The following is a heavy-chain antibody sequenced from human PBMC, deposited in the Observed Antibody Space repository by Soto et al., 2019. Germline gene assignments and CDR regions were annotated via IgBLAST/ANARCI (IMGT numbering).Heavy chain of an antibody. J-gene: IGHJ5*02. D-gene: IGHD6-25*01. Sequence: VESLKISCKGSGYSFTSYWIGWLRQMPGKGLEWMGIIYPGDSDTRYSPSFQGQVTISVDKSISTTYLQWSSLKASDTAMYYCARRGDSSGFDPWGHGTLVTVSS. CDR2: IYPGDSDT. CDR3: ARRGDSSGFDP. V-gene: IGHV5-51*01. CDR1: GYSFTSYW.